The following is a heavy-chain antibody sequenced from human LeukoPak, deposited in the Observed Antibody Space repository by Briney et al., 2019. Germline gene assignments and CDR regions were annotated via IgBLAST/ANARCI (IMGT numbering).Heavy chain of an antibody. J-gene: IGHJ3*01. CDR3: ARRGPLLVDAFDV. V-gene: IGHV2-70*04. CDR2: IDWDDDK. D-gene: IGHD2-15*01. Sequence: SGPTLVNPTQTLTLTCTFSGFSLSTGGMRVDWIRQPPGKALEWLARIDWDDDKFYSTSLKTRLTISQDTSKNQVVLTITNVDPVDTATYYCARRGPLLVDAFDVWGRGTKVTVSS. CDR1: GFSLSTGGMR.